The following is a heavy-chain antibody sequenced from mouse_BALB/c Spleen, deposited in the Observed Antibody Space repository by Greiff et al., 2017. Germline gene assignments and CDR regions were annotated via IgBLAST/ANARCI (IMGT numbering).Heavy chain of an antibody. D-gene: IGHD2-12*01. J-gene: IGHJ1*01. CDR1: GYSITSDYA. CDR2: ISYSGST. V-gene: IGHV3-2*02. CDR3: ARRIRDWYFDV. Sequence: DVKLQESGPGLVKPSQSLSLTCTVTGYSITSDYAWNWIRQFPGNKLEWMGYISYSGSTSYNPSLKSRISITRDTSKNQFFLQLNSVTTEDTATYYCARRIRDWYFDVWGAGTTVTVSS.